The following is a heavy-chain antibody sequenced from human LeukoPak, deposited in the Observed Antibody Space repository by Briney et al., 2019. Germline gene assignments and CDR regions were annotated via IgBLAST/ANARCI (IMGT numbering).Heavy chain of an antibody. D-gene: IGHD5-18*01. CDR3: ARDLGGYSYGPNFDY. V-gene: IGHV4-59*01. CDR1: GGSISSYY. J-gene: IGHJ4*02. Sequence: SETLSLTCTVSGGSISSYYWSWIRQPPGKGLEWIGYIYYSGSTNYNPSLKSRVTISVDTSKNQFSLKLSSVTAADTAVYYCARDLGGYSYGPNFDYWGQGTLVTVSS. CDR2: IYYSGST.